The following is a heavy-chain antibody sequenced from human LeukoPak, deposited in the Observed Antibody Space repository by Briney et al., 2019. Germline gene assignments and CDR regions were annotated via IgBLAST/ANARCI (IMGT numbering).Heavy chain of an antibody. CDR2: ISGSGDTT. V-gene: IGHV3-23*01. CDR1: GFTFSNYA. J-gene: IGHJ4*02. CDR3: AKAKTQAMVLPGNY. D-gene: IGHD5-18*01. Sequence: GGSLRLSCAASGFTFSNYAMSWVRQAPGKGLGWVSAISGSGDTTYYADSVKGRFTISRDNSKNTLYLQMNSLRADDTAVYYCAKAKTQAMVLPGNYWGQGTLVTVSS.